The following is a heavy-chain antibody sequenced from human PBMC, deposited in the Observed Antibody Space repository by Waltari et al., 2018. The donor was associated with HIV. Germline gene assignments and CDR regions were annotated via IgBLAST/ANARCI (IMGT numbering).Heavy chain of an antibody. J-gene: IGHJ4*02. Sequence: QAQLVQSGAEVKKTGASVKVSCKASGYTFTNHDINAVGPATGQGLEWIGWINPNRGNSGDAPEFQGRLTITRITSIGAADMELSSLNSEDTAVYYCARGLSVATTLSDSGGQGTLVTVSS. CDR3: ARGLSVATTLSDS. CDR2: INPNRGNS. V-gene: IGHV1-8*01. CDR1: GYTFTNHD. D-gene: IGHD1-1*01.